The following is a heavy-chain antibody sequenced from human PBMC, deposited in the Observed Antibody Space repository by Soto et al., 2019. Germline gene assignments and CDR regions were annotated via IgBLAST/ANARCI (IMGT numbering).Heavy chain of an antibody. CDR3: ARVVLTITRGAFDA. D-gene: IGHD3-9*01. V-gene: IGHV4-4*02. J-gene: IGHJ3*01. Sequence: QVQLQESGPGLVKPSGTLSLTCAVSGGSISSSHWWTWVRQSPGKGLEYIDEISHSGTSNSNPSLKSRVTLSVDKSKNHFSLTLTSVTAADTAVYYCARVVLTITRGAFDAWGQGTLVIVSS. CDR1: GGSISSSHW. CDR2: ISHSGTS.